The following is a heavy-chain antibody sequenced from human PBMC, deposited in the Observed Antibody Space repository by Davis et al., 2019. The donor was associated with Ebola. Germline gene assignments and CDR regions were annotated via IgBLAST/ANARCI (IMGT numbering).Heavy chain of an antibody. CDR3: ATFSLLEWLSEQGEDYYYYGMDV. J-gene: IGHJ6*02. Sequence: ALVKVSCKASGGTFSSYAINWVRQATGQGLEWMGWMNPNSGNTGYAQKFQGRVTMTRNTSISTAYMELSSLRSEDTAVYYCATFSLLEWLSEQGEDYYYYGMDVWGQGTTVTVSS. D-gene: IGHD3-3*01. CDR2: MNPNSGNT. CDR1: GGTFSSYA. V-gene: IGHV1-8*02.